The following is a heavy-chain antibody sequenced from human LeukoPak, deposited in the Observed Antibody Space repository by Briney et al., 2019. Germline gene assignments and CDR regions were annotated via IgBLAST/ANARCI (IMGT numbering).Heavy chain of an antibody. J-gene: IGHJ4*02. Sequence: GGSLRLSCAASGFTFSTYSMNWVRQAPGKGLEWVSSITSSGSYIYYADSVKGRFTTSRDNAKNSVCLQMNSLRAEDTAVYYCSRDAGSCSGTRCYEGYYFDYWGQGTLVTVSS. V-gene: IGHV3-21*01. D-gene: IGHD2-2*03. CDR1: GFTFSTYS. CDR2: ITSSGSYI. CDR3: SRDAGSCSGTRCYEGYYFDY.